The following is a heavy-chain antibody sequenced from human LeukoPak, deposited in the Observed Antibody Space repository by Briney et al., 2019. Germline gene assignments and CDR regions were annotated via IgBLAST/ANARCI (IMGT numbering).Heavy chain of an antibody. D-gene: IGHD2-21*01. CDR1: GFTFSSYA. Sequence: PGGSLRLSCAASGFTFSSYAMHWVRQAPGKGLEWVSGISWNSGSIGYADSVKGRFTISRDNAKNSLYLQMNSLRAEDTALYYCAKDLVVTGGDFDIWGKGTMVTVSS. CDR2: ISWNSGSI. V-gene: IGHV3-9*01. J-gene: IGHJ3*02. CDR3: AKDLVVTGGDFDI.